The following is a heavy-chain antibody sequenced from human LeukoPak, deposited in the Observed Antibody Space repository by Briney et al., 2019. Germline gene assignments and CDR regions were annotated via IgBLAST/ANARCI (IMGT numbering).Heavy chain of an antibody. D-gene: IGHD6-19*01. Sequence: GGSLRLSCAASGFTFSSYWMSWVRQAPGKGLEWVANIKQDGSEKYYVDSVKGRFTISRDNAKNSLYLQMNSLRAEDTAVYYCARVASIAVAGFHYFDYWGQGTLVTVSS. V-gene: IGHV3-7*03. CDR1: GFTFSSYW. CDR3: ARVASIAVAGFHYFDY. CDR2: IKQDGSEK. J-gene: IGHJ4*02.